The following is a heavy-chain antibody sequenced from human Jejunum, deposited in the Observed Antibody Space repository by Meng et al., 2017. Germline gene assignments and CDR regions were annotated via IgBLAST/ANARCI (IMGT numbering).Heavy chain of an antibody. J-gene: IGHJ4*02. CDR2: INYSGNT. CDR3: ARHLGHGDGLKIGFDY. D-gene: IGHD4-17*01. CDR1: GGSISSSNYY. V-gene: IGHV4-39*01. Sequence: QLQLQASGPGLVKPSETLSPTCTVPGGSISSSNYYWGWLRQPPGKGLEWIGSINYSGNTYQNPSLKSRGTISVDTSKNQFSLTVSSVTAADTAVYYCARHLGHGDGLKIGFDYWGQGTLVTVSS.